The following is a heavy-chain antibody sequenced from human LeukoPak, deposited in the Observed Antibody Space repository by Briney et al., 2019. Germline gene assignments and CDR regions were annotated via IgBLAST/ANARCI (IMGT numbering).Heavy chain of an antibody. D-gene: IGHD3-3*01. CDR1: GFPFSNYG. CDR2: ISPYNGNT. V-gene: IGHV1-18*01. Sequence: ASVKVSCKASGFPFSNYGITWARQAPGQGLEWMGWISPYNGNTNYAQMLQGRVTMTADTSTSTAYLEVRSLRSDDTAVYYCARMGTLSASRLAYWGQGTLVTVSS. CDR3: ARMGTLSASRLAY. J-gene: IGHJ4*02.